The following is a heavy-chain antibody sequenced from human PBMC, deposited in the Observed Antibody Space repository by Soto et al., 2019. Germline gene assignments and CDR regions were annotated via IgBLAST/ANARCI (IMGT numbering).Heavy chain of an antibody. CDR3: ARTYYYDFWSGYYDYYYYGMDV. J-gene: IGHJ6*02. Sequence: SGPTLVNPTQTLTLTCTFSGFSLSTSGMCVSWIRQPPGKALEWLALIDWDDDKYYSTSLKTRLTISRDTSKNQVVLTMTNMDPVDTATYYCARTYYYDFWSGYYDYYYYGMDVWGQGTTVTVSS. V-gene: IGHV2-70*01. D-gene: IGHD3-3*01. CDR2: IDWDDDK. CDR1: GFSLSTSGMC.